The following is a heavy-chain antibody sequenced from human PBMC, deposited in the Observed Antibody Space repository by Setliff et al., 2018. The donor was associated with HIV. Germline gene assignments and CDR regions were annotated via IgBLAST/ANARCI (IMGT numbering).Heavy chain of an antibody. J-gene: IGHJ4*02. Sequence: KPSETLSLTCSVSDGSISTYYWSWIRQPPGKGLEWIGYIYYSGITNYSPSLKSRVTFLVDTSKNQFSLRLSSVTAADTAVYFCARGDYDSGGYFFDKWGQGALITVSS. CDR3: ARGDYDSGGYFFDK. CDR1: DGSISTYY. D-gene: IGHD3-22*01. V-gene: IGHV4-59*01. CDR2: IYYSGIT.